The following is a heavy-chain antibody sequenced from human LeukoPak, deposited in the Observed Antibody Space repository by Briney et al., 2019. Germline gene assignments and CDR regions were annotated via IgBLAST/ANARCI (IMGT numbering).Heavy chain of an antibody. CDR1: GGSISSYY. Sequence: SETLSLTCTVSGGSISSYYWSWIRQPPGKGLEWIGYIYYSGSTNYNPSLKSRVTISVDTSKNQFSLKLSSVTAADTAVYYCARGHMVRGVIAYYFDYWGQGTLVTVSS. CDR3: ARGHMVRGVIAYYFDY. CDR2: IYYSGST. J-gene: IGHJ4*02. D-gene: IGHD3-10*01. V-gene: IGHV4-59*08.